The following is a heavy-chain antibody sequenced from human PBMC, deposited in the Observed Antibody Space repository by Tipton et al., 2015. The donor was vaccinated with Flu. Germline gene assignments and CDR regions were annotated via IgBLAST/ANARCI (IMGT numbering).Heavy chain of an antibody. CDR2: IYYSGST. Sequence: LRLSCTVSGGPISSSSYYWGWIRQPPGKGLEWIGSIYYSGSTYYNPSLKSRVTISVDSSKNEFSLTLASLTAADTAVYYCARDLWNDRRAYYYYGVDVWGQGTTVTVSS. CDR3: ARDLWNDRRAYYYYGVDV. V-gene: IGHV4-39*07. D-gene: IGHD1-1*01. J-gene: IGHJ6*02. CDR1: GGPISSSSYY.